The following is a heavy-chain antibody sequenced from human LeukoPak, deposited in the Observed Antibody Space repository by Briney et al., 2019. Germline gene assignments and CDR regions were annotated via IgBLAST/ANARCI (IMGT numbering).Heavy chain of an antibody. CDR1: GGTFSSYA. J-gene: IGHJ6*03. CDR2: IIPIFGTA. V-gene: IGHV1-69*01. D-gene: IGHD5-18*01. Sequence: SVKVSCKASGGTFSSYAISWVRQAPGQGLEWMGGIIPIFGTANYAQKFQGRVTITADESTSTAYMELGSLRSEDTAVYYCARSGDTASWGYYYYYYMDVWGKGTTVTVSS. CDR3: ARSGDTASWGYYYYYYMDV.